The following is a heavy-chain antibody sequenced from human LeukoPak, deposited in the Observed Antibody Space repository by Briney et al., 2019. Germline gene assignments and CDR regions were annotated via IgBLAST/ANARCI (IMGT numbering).Heavy chain of an antibody. CDR3: ARSASYYYDSGYFDY. V-gene: IGHV3-74*01. J-gene: IGHJ4*02. CDR1: GFTFSSYW. D-gene: IGHD3-22*01. Sequence: GRSLRLSCAASGFTFSSYWMPWVRQAPGKGLVWVSRINSDGSSTSYADSVKGRFTISRDNAKNTLYLQMNSLRAEDTAVYYCARSASYYYDSGYFDYWGQGTLVTVSS. CDR2: INSDGSST.